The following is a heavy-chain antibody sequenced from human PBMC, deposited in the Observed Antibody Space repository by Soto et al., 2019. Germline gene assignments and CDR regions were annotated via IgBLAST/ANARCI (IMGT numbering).Heavy chain of an antibody. CDR1: GFTFSTFG. D-gene: IGHD1-1*01. J-gene: IGHJ4*02. CDR2: ISDSGGTT. Sequence: GGSLRLSCAASGFTFSTFGMNWVRQAPGKGLEWVSVISDSGGTTFHADSVKGRFTISRDNSKNTLYLQMNSLRPEDTAVYYCAKAARTTTLYNFDFWGQGTLVTVSS. V-gene: IGHV3-23*01. CDR3: AKAARTTTLYNFDF.